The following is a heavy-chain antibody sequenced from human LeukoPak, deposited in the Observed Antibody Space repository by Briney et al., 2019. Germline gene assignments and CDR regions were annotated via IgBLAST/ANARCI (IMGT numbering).Heavy chain of an antibody. V-gene: IGHV3-30*04. CDR1: GFTFSSYA. CDR3: AKEVGDILVVPAAMPYPLDY. CDR2: ISYDGSNK. Sequence: AGSLRLSCAASGFTFSSYAMHWVSQAPGKGLEWVAVISYDGSNKYYADSVKGRFTMSRDNSKNTLYLQMNRLRAEDTAVYYCAKEVGDILVVPAAMPYPLDYWGQGTLVTVSS. J-gene: IGHJ4*02. D-gene: IGHD2-2*01.